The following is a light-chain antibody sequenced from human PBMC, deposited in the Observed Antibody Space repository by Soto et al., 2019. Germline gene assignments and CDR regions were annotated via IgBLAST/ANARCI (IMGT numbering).Light chain of an antibody. J-gene: IGKJ1*01. Sequence: DRQMSQYPSTLSASVGHRVIITCRASQSISSWLAWYQQKPGKAPKLLIYKASNLESGVPSRFSGSGSETEFTLTVSSLQPDEFATHYCQQYYSYWTFGQGTKVEIK. CDR3: QQYYSYWT. CDR2: KAS. CDR1: QSISSW. V-gene: IGKV1-5*03.